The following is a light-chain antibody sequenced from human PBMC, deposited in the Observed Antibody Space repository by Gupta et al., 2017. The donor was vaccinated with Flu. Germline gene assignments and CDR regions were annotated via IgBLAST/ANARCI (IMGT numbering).Light chain of an antibody. V-gene: IGKV1-5*03. CDR3: QQYSSYST. J-gene: IGKJ1*01. CDR2: QAS. Sequence: DIQMTQSPSTLSASVGDSVTITCRASQSITSWLAWYQQKPGKAPKLLTYQASTLGSGVPSRFSSSGSGTEFTLTITSLQPDDFATYYCQQYSSYSTFGQGTKVE. CDR1: QSITSW.